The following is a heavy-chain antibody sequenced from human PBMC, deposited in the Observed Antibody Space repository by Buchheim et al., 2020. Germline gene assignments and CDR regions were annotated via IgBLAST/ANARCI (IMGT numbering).Heavy chain of an antibody. J-gene: IGHJ4*02. V-gene: IGHV4-34*01. D-gene: IGHD3-3*01. CDR1: GGSFSSYY. Sequence: QVQLQQWGAGLLKPSETLSLTCAVYGGSFSSYYWSWIRQPPGKGLEWIGEINHSGSTNYNPSLKSRVTISVDTSKNQFSLKLSSVTAADTAVYYCARGFSDFWSGYTIPFDYWGQGTL. CDR3: ARGFSDFWSGYTIPFDY. CDR2: INHSGST.